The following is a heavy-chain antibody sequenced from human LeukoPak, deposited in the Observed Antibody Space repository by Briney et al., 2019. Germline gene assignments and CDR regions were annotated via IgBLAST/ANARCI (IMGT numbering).Heavy chain of an antibody. CDR1: GYTFTSYY. CDR2: INPSGGST. V-gene: IGHV1-46*01. D-gene: IGHD2-2*01. CDR3: ARDPGYCSSTSCPGGSGYYPLDY. J-gene: IGHJ4*02. Sequence: ASVKVSCKASGYTFTSYYMHWVRQAPGQGLEWMGIINPSGGSTSYAQKFQGRVTMTRDTSTSTVYMELSSLRSEDTAVYYCARDPGYCSSTSCPGGSGYYPLDYWGQGTLVTVSS.